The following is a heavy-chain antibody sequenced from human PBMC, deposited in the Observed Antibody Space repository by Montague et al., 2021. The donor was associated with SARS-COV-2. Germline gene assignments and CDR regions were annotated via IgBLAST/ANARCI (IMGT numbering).Heavy chain of an antibody. CDR2: IYTSGTT. CDR3: ARAHSGSWAHLDN. J-gene: IGHJ4*02. CDR1: GGSISSGRYY. Sequence: TLSLTCTVSGGSISSGRYYWSWIRQPAGKGLVWIGRIYTSGTTDYSFSLKSRVTISVDTSKNQFSLKLTSVTAADTAVYYCARAHSGSWAHLDNWGQGSLVTVSS. V-gene: IGHV4-61*02. D-gene: IGHD5-12*01.